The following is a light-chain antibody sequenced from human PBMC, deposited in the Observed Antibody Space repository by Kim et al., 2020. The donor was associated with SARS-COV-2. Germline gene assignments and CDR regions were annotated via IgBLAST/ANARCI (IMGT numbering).Light chain of an antibody. CDR2: EGK. CDR3: QSYDGNTLV. CDR1: SGRCANNY. J-gene: IGLJ3*02. V-gene: IGLV6-57*03. Sequence: GKTATSACTRSSGRCANNYVQWYQQRTSSAPTTVIFEGKQRHSGVPHRFSGSVDSSSNSASLTISGLRPEDEADYFCQSYDGNTLVFGGGTQLTV.